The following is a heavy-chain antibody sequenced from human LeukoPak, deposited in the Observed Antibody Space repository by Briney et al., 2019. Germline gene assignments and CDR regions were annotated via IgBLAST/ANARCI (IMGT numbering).Heavy chain of an antibody. CDR2: IWYDGTNK. J-gene: IGHJ4*02. CDR1: GFTFSSYG. CDR3: AKAHRGFDY. V-gene: IGHV3-33*06. Sequence: GASLRLSCAASGFTFSSYGMHWVRQAPGKGLEWVAVIWYDGTNKYYADSVKGRFTISRDNSKNTLYLQMNSLRADDTAVYYCAKAHRGFDYWGQGTPVTLSS. D-gene: IGHD1-14*01.